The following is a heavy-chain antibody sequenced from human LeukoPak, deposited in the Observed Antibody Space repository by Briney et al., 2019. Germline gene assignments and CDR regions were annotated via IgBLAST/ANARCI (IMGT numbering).Heavy chain of an antibody. Sequence: PSETLSLTCAVYGGSFSGYYWSWIRQPPGKGLEWIGEINHSGSTNYNPSLKSRVTISLDKSKNQFSLKLRSVTAADTAVYYCAREEMPGKFDYWGQGTLVTVSS. J-gene: IGHJ4*02. CDR3: AREEMPGKFDY. CDR2: INHSGST. V-gene: IGHV4-34*01. D-gene: IGHD1-26*01. CDR1: GGSFSGYY.